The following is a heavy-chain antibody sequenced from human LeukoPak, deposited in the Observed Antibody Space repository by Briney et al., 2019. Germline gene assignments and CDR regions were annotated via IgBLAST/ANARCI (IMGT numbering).Heavy chain of an antibody. D-gene: IGHD2-2*01. CDR2: VKSKPDGGTT. V-gene: IGHV3-15*07. Sequence: SGGSLRLSCAASGFSFSNAWMNWVRQAPGKGLEWVGRVKSKPDGGTTDYAAPVKGRFTISRDDLKNTLYLQMNGLKIEDIAVYYCTTDPPRYCSSSSCHLGYWGQGTLVTVSS. J-gene: IGHJ4*02. CDR1: GFSFSNAW. CDR3: TTDPPRYCSSSSCHLGY.